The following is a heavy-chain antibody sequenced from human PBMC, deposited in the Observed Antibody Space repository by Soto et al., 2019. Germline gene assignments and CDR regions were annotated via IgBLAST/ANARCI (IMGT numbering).Heavy chain of an antibody. Sequence: QVQLVQSGAEVKKPGASVKVSCKASGYTFTSYGISWVRQAPGQGLEWMGWISAYNGNTNYAQKLQGRVTMTTDTSTSTAYMELRRLRSDDTAVYYCARGAALRCCDWSRRGGMDVWGQGTTVTVSS. J-gene: IGHJ6*02. D-gene: IGHD3-9*01. V-gene: IGHV1-18*01. CDR1: GYTFTSYG. CDR3: ARGAALRCCDWSRRGGMDV. CDR2: ISAYNGNT.